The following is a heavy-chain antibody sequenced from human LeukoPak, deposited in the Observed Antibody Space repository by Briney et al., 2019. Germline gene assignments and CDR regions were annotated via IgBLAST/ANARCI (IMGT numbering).Heavy chain of an antibody. V-gene: IGHV4-4*02. Sequence: SETLSLTCAVSGASISSNNWWTWVRQPPGKGLEWIGEIYHGGSTNYNTSLRSRVTISVDKSKNQFSLNLTPVTAADTSVYYCATNSGWRLDYWGQGALVTVSS. D-gene: IGHD5-12*01. CDR2: IYHGGST. CDR3: ATNSGWRLDY. CDR1: GASISSNNW. J-gene: IGHJ4*02.